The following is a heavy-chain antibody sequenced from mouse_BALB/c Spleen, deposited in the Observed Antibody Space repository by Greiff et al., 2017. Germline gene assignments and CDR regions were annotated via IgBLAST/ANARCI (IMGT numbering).Heavy chain of an antibody. CDR2: ISDGGSYT. CDR3: ARGGHHEAMDD. V-gene: IGHV5-4*02. CDR1: GFTFSDYY. J-gene: IGHJ4*01. Sequence: EVQRVESGGGLVKPGGSLKLSCAASGFTFSDYYMYWVRQTPEKRLEWVATISDGGSYTYYPDSVKGRFTISRDNAKNNLYLQMSSLKSEDTAMYYCARGGHHEAMDDWGQGTSVTVSS. D-gene: IGHD6-1*01.